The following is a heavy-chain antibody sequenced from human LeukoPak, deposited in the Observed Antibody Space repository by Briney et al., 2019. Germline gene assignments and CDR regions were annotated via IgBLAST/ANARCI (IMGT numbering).Heavy chain of an antibody. J-gene: IGHJ3*02. V-gene: IGHV4-59*08. CDR3: ARRVLRGAFDI. CDR1: GGSISSYY. Sequence: SETLSLTCTVSGGSISSYYWSWIRQPPGKGLEWIAYIDYSGSANYNPSLKSRVSISVDTSKNQFSLKLSSVTAADTAVYYCARRVLRGAFDIWGQGTMVTVSS. CDR2: IDYSGSA.